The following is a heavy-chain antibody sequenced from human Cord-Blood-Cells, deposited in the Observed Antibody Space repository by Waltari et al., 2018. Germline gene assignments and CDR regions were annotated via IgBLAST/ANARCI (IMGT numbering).Heavy chain of an antibody. CDR1: GYTFTSYG. CDR3: ARDAKLRFLEWLLYDAFDI. V-gene: IGHV1-18*04. CDR2: ISAYNGNT. D-gene: IGHD3-3*01. J-gene: IGHJ3*02. Sequence: QVQLVQSGAEVKKPGASVQVSCKASGYTFTSYGISWVRQAPGQGLEWMGWISAYNGNTNYAQKLQGRVTMTTDTSTSTAYMELRSLRSDDTAVYYCARDAKLRFLEWLLYDAFDIWGQGTMVTVSS.